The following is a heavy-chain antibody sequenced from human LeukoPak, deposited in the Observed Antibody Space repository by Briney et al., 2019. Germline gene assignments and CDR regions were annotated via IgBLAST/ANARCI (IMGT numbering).Heavy chain of an antibody. D-gene: IGHD2-2*01. Sequence: SETLSLTCAVYGGSFSGYYWSWIRQPPGKGLEWIGEINHSGSTNYNPSLKSRVTISVDTSKNQFSLKLSSVTAADTAVYYCARALGVPAATYFDYWGQGTLVTVSS. V-gene: IGHV4-34*01. CDR2: INHSGST. CDR3: ARALGVPAATYFDY. J-gene: IGHJ4*02. CDR1: GGSFSGYY.